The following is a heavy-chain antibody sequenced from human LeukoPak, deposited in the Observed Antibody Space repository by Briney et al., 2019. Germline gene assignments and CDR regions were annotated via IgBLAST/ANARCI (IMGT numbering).Heavy chain of an antibody. CDR3: ARGSEGYCSGGGCYYGMDV. J-gene: IGHJ6*01. CDR1: GFTFSNYA. D-gene: IGHD2-15*01. V-gene: IGHV3-21*01. Sequence: GGSLRLSCAGSGFTFSNYAMYWVRQAPGKGLEWVSYISSSSSYIYYADSVKGRFTISRDNAENSLYLQMNSLRAEDTAVYYCARGSEGYCSGGGCYYGMDVWGQGTTVTVSS. CDR2: ISSSSSYI.